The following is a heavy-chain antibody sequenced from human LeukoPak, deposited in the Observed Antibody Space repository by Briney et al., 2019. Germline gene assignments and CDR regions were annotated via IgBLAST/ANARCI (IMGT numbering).Heavy chain of an antibody. V-gene: IGHV3-74*01. CDR3: AGGTAGFDP. Sequence: TGGSLRLSCAASGFTFSSYWMHWVRQAPGKGLMRVSHINNDGSTTTYADSVKGRSTISRDNAKNTLYLQMNSLRAEDTALYYCAGGTAGFDPWGQGTLVTVSS. CDR2: INNDGSTT. J-gene: IGHJ5*02. CDR1: GFTFSSYW.